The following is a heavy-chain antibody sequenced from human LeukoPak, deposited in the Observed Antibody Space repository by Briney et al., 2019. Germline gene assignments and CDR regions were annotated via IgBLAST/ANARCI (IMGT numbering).Heavy chain of an antibody. J-gene: IGHJ4*02. CDR1: GGSISSFY. Sequence: PSETLSLTCTVSGGSISSFYYTWIRQPPGKGLEWIGSIYYSGSTYYNPSLKSRVTISVDTSKNQFSLKLSSVTAADTAVYYCASADYYDSSGYTYEFDYWGQGTLVTVSS. D-gene: IGHD3-22*01. CDR2: IYYSGST. CDR3: ASADYYDSSGYTYEFDY. V-gene: IGHV4-59*05.